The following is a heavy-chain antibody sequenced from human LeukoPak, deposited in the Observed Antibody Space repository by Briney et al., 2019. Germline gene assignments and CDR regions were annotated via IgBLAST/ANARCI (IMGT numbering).Heavy chain of an antibody. Sequence: GGSLRLSCAASGFTFSSYGMHWVRQAPGEGLEWVAVISYDGSNKYYADSVKGRFTISRDNSKNTLYLQMNSLRAEDTAVYYCAKGFQYCSSTSCFNSFDPWGQGTLVTVSS. CDR2: ISYDGSNK. D-gene: IGHD2-2*01. V-gene: IGHV3-30*18. CDR3: AKGFQYCSSTSCFNSFDP. J-gene: IGHJ5*02. CDR1: GFTFSSYG.